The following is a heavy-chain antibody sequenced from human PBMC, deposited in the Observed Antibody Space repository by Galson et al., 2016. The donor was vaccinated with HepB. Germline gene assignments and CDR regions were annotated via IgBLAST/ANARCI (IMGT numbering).Heavy chain of an antibody. D-gene: IGHD5-18*01. CDR1: GFSVSSNH. CDR3: AREDRGHSYAHQVDYTYGMDV. CDR2: ILSSGIT. V-gene: IGHV3-66*01. Sequence: SLRLSCAASGFSVSSNHMTWVRQAPGKGLECVSVILSSGITFYADSVKGRFTISRDNSENTLYLQMNSLRAEDTAVYYCAREDRGHSYAHQVDYTYGMDVWGQGTTVTVSS. J-gene: IGHJ6*02.